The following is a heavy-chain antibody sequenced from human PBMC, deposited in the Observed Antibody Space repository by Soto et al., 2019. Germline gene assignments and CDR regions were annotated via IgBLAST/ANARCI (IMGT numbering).Heavy chain of an antibody. CDR2: ISYDGSDK. Sequence: QVQLVESGGGVGQPGRSLRLSCAASGFTFSPYTMHWVRQTPGKGLEWVAVISYDGSDKNYADSVRGRFTISRDNSTNTLFWQMNSLRAEDTALYDCARGGGFCGADCYKGGIDYWGQGALVTVSS. V-gene: IGHV3-30-3*01. CDR3: ARGGGFCGADCYKGGIDY. CDR1: GFTFSPYT. D-gene: IGHD2-21*02. J-gene: IGHJ4*02.